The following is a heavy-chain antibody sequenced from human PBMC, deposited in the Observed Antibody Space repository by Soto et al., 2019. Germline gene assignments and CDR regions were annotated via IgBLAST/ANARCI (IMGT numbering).Heavy chain of an antibody. CDR3: ERDRGYSYGMPYYHYGMDV. V-gene: IGHV3-11*01. CDR1: GFTFSDYY. Sequence: QVQLVESGGGLVQPGGSLRLSCAASGFTFSDYYMSWIRQAPGKGLEWVSYISRSGSTIYYADSVKGRFTISRDNAKHSLYLQMSSLRDEDTAVYYCERDRGYSYGMPYYHYGMDVWGQGRTVTVSS. J-gene: IGHJ6*02. D-gene: IGHD5-18*01. CDR2: ISRSGSTI.